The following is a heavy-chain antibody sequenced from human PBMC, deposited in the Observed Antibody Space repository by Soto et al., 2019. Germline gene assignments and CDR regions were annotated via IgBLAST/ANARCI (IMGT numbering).Heavy chain of an antibody. CDR2: IWYDGSNK. Sequence: VQLVESGGGVVQPGRSLRLSCAASGFTFSSYGMHWVRQAPGKGLEWVVLIWYDGSNKYYTDSVKGRFTISRDNSKNTLYLQMNSLRTEDTAVYYCARGSSGSSFDYWGQGTLVTVSS. D-gene: IGHD2-15*01. CDR3: ARGSSGSSFDY. CDR1: GFTFSSYG. J-gene: IGHJ4*02. V-gene: IGHV3-33*01.